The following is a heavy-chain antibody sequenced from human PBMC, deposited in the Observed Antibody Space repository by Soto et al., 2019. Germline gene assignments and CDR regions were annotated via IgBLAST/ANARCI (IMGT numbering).Heavy chain of an antibody. CDR2: VHHTGST. CDR3: ARGRFYFDN. J-gene: IGHJ4*02. CDR1: AGSITGHY. Sequence: NPSETLSLTCIVSAGSITGHYWSCIRQPPGKGLEWIGCVHHTGSTDLNPSLKSRVTISVDTSKNQFSLKLGSVTAADTALYFCARGRFYFDNWGKGTLVTVS. V-gene: IGHV4-59*11.